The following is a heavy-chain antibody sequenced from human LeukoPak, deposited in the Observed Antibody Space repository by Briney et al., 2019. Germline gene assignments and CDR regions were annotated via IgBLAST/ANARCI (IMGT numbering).Heavy chain of an antibody. D-gene: IGHD4-17*01. CDR1: GFTFSSYS. CDR2: ISSSSSYI. Sequence: GGSLRLSCAASGFTFSSYSMNWVRQAPGKGLEWVSSISSSSSYIYYADSVKGRFTISRDNAKNSLYLQMNSLRAEDTAVYYCARASHYGDYEEFQHWGQGTLVTVSS. CDR3: ARASHYGDYEEFQH. V-gene: IGHV3-21*01. J-gene: IGHJ1*01.